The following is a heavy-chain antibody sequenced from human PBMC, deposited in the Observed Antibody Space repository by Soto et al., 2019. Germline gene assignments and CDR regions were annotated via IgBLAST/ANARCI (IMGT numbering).Heavy chain of an antibody. CDR1: GFTVSSNY. V-gene: IGHV3-53*01. D-gene: IGHD5-18*01. CDR2: IYSGSST. CDR3: ARVGYSYGHSDY. J-gene: IGHJ4*02. Sequence: GGSLRLSCAASGFTVSSNYMNWVRQAPGKGLEWVSVIYSGSSTYYADSVKGRFTISRDNSKNTVYLQMNSLRAEDTAVYYCARVGYSYGHSDYWGQGTLVTVSS.